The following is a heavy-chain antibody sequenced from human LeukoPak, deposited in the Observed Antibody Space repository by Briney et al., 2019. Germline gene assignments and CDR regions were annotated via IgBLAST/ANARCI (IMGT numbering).Heavy chain of an antibody. CDR1: GYRFTSYW. CDR3: ARHVRGQFLVDY. J-gene: IGHJ4*02. Sequence: GESLQISCKGSGYRFTSYWIGGARQMPGKGLEWMGNIYPGDSHTRSSPSFQGQVTISADKSSSTAYLQWSSLKASDAAMYYCARHVRGQFLVDYWGQGTLVTVSS. D-gene: IGHD3-10*02. V-gene: IGHV5-51*01. CDR2: IYPGDSHT.